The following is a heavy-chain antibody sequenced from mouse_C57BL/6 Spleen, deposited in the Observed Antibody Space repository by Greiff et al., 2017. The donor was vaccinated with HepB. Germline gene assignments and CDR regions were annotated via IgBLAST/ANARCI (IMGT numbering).Heavy chain of an antibody. CDR3: TLTGTPAWFAY. V-gene: IGHV6-3*01. CDR2: IRLKSDNYAT. J-gene: IGHJ3*01. Sequence: EVKLVESGGGLVQPGGSMKLSCVASGFTFSNYWMNWVRQSPEKGLEWVAQIRLKSDNYATHYAESVKGRFTISRDDSKSSVYLQMNNLRAEETGIYYWTLTGTPAWFAYWGEGTLVTVSA. CDR1: GFTFSNYW. D-gene: IGHD4-1*01.